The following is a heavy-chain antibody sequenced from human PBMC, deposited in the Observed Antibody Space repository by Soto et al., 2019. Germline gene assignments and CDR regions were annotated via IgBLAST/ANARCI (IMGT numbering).Heavy chain of an antibody. V-gene: IGHV3-74*03. CDR2: INGDGTDT. CDR3: AREVGRGSGSYYLDY. J-gene: IGHJ4*02. D-gene: IGHD3-16*01. CDR1: GFTFSMYW. Sequence: EVQLVESGGGLVQPGGSLRLSCAASGFTFSMYWMHWVRQAPGKGLLWVSRINGDGTDTTYADTVKGRFTISRDNAKNTLYLQMNGLRAKDTAVYYCAREVGRGSGSYYLDYWGQETLVTVSS.